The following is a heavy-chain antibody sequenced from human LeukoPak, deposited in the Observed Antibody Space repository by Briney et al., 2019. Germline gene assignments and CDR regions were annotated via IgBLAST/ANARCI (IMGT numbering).Heavy chain of an antibody. V-gene: IGHV3-66*02. CDR2: IYGDNAA. Sequence: PGGSLRLSCAASALIFTTNYMTWLRQAPGEGLEWVSLIYGDNAAYYPESVRGRFIISRDSLKNTLFLQMNSLRAEDTAVYYCVSSTGQQFIPYDYWGHGTHVTVSS. CDR3: VSSTGQQFIPYDY. D-gene: IGHD6-13*01. CDR1: ALIFTTNY. J-gene: IGHJ4*01.